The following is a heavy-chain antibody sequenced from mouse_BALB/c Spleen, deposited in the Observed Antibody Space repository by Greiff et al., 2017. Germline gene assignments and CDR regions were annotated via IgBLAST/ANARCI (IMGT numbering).Heavy chain of an antibody. CDR2: INPGSGGT. D-gene: IGHD1-2*01. CDR1: GYAFTNYL. J-gene: IGHJ2*01. V-gene: IGHV1-54*01. CDR3: AITTARAEDFDY. Sequence: QVQLQQSGAELVRPGTSVKVSCKASGYAFTNYLIEWVKQRPGQGLEWIGVINPGSGGTNYNQKFKDKATLTADKSSSTAYMQLSSLTSEDSAVYYCAITTARAEDFDYWGQGTTLTVSS.